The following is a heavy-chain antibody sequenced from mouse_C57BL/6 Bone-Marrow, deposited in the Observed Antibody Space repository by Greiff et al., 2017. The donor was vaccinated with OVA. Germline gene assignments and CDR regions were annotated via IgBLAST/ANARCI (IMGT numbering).Heavy chain of an antibody. CDR3: GGERVITTVVAGFDY. Sequence: EVMLVESGGGLVPPKGSLKLSCAASCFTFNSYSMPLVPPAPGKGLEWVARLRSKSSNYATYYADSVKDRFTISRHDSQSMFYLQMNNLKTEDTAMYYWGGERVITTVVAGFDYWGQGTTLTVSS. CDR1: CFTFNSYS. V-gene: IGHV10-3*01. CDR2: LRSKSSNYAT. J-gene: IGHJ2*01. D-gene: IGHD1-1*01.